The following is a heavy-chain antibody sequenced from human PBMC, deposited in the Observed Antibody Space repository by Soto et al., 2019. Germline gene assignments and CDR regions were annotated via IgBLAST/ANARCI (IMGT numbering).Heavy chain of an antibody. D-gene: IGHD2-15*01. Sequence: ELQLVESGGGLVQPGGSLRLYCAASGFTFSSYWMSWVRQAPGKGPEWVANIKQDGSEEYYVDSVKGRFTISRDNAKNSLYLQMNSLRVEDTAVYYCARRIAASATGGSFDYWGQGTLVTVSS. CDR1: GFTFSSYW. V-gene: IGHV3-7*01. J-gene: IGHJ4*02. CDR3: ARRIAASATGGSFDY. CDR2: IKQDGSEE.